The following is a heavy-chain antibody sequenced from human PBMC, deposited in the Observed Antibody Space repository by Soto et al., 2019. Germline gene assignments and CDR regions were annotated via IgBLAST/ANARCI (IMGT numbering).Heavy chain of an antibody. V-gene: IGHV3-53*01. J-gene: IGHJ4*02. CDR3: AKDMGIDYYDSSGYYPH. D-gene: IGHD3-22*01. CDR1: GFTVSSNY. Sequence: GGSLRLSCAASGFTVSSNYMSWVRQAPGKGLEWVSVIYSGGSTYYADSVKGRFTISRDNSKNTLYLQMNSLRAEDTAVYYCAKDMGIDYYDSSGYYPHWGQGTLVTVSS. CDR2: IYSGGST.